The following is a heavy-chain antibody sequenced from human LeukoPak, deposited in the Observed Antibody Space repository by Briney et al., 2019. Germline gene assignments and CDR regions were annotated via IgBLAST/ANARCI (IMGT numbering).Heavy chain of an antibody. Sequence: PGGSLRLSSAAAAFTFSSYGMHWVRQAPGKGLEWVAVIWYDGSNKYYADSVKGRFTISRDNSKNTLYLQMNSLRAEDTAVYYCAKDIKAAASPTPGWFDPWGQGTLVTVSS. J-gene: IGHJ5*02. CDR2: IWYDGSNK. CDR3: AKDIKAAASPTPGWFDP. D-gene: IGHD6-13*01. V-gene: IGHV3-33*06. CDR1: AFTFSSYG.